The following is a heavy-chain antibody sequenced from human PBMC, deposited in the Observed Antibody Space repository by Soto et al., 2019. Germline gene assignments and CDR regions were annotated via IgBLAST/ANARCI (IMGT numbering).Heavy chain of an antibody. V-gene: IGHV1-46*01. D-gene: IGHD3-22*01. CDR1: GYTFTSYH. CDR3: ARDYYDIGGAFDI. CDR2: INPSGGST. Sequence: ASVKVSCKASGYTFTSYHMHWVRQAPGQGLEWMGIINPSGGSTSYAQKFQGRVTMTRDTSTSTVYMELSSLRSEDTAVYYCARDYYDIGGAFDIWGQGTMVTVSS. J-gene: IGHJ3*02.